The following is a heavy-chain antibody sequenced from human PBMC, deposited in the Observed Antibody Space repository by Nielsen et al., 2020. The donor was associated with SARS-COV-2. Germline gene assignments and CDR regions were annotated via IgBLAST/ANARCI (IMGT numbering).Heavy chain of an antibody. J-gene: IGHJ6*03. CDR2: IYHSGST. Sequence: PGKGLEWIGSIYHSGSTYYNPSLKSRVTISVDTSKNQFSLKLSSVTAADTAVYYCARDWGCTNGVCYFPMSYYYYMDVWGKGTTVTVSS. CDR3: ARDWGCTNGVCYFPMSYYYYMDV. V-gene: IGHV4-38-2*02. D-gene: IGHD2-8*01.